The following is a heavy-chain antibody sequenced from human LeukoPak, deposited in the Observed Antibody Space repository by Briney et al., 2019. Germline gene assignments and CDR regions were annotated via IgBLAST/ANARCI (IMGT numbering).Heavy chain of an antibody. V-gene: IGHV5-51*01. CDR3: ARRLLTTQAVDY. CDR2: IYPGDSDT. J-gene: IGHJ4*02. D-gene: IGHD1-1*01. Sequence: VSLKISRKGSGCSFNSHWIGWVRQVPGNGLEWMGMIYPGDSDTRYSPSFQAQVTISADKSISTAYLQWSSLRASDTAMYFCARRLLTTQAVDYWGQGTLVTVSS. CDR1: GCSFNSHW.